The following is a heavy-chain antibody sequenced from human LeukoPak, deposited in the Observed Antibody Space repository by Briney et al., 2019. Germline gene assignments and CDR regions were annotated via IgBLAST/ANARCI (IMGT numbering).Heavy chain of an antibody. Sequence: SETLSLTCTVSGGSISSSDYYWGWIRQPPGKGREWIGSIHYSGSTYYNPSLKSRVTISVDTSKNRFALKLSSVTAADTAVYYCARHSRSSSTRYFQLWGQGTLVTVSS. D-gene: IGHD6-13*01. CDR1: GGSISSSDYY. V-gene: IGHV4-39*01. CDR2: IHYSGST. CDR3: ARHSRSSSTRYFQL. J-gene: IGHJ1*01.